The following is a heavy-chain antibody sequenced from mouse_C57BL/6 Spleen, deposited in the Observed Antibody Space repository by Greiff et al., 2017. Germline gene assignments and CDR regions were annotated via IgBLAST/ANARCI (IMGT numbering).Heavy chain of an antibody. V-gene: IGHV2-2*01. CDR2: IWSGGST. Sequence: VKLMESGPGLVQPSQSLSITCTVSGFSLTSYGVHWVRQSPGKGLEWLGVIWSGGSTDYNAAFISRLSISKDNSKSQVFFKMNSLQADDTAIYYCARGWSNYEGYAMDYWGQGTSVTVSS. D-gene: IGHD2-5*01. CDR1: GFSLTSYG. CDR3: ARGWSNYEGYAMDY. J-gene: IGHJ4*01.